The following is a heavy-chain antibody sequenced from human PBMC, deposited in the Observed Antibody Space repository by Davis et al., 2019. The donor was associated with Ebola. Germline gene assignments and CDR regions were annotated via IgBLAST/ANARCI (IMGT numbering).Heavy chain of an antibody. D-gene: IGHD6-6*01. CDR3: ARQSIAARYYGMDV. V-gene: IGHV4-61*08. Sequence: SETLSLTCTVSGGSISSGGYYWSWIRQHPGKGLEWIGYIYYSGSTNYNPSLKSRVTISVDTSKNQFSLKLSSVTAADTAVYYCARQSIAARYYGMDVWGQGTTVTVSS. CDR2: IYYSGST. CDR1: GGSISSGGYY. J-gene: IGHJ6*02.